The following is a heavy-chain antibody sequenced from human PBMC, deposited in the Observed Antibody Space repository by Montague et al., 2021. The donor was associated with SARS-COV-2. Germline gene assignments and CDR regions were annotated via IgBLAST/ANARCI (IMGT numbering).Heavy chain of an antibody. Sequence: SLRLSCAASGFTFSSYSMNWVRQAPGKGLEWVSSISSSSYIYYADSVKGRFTISRDNAKNSLYLQMNSLRAEDTAVYYCARDDFRIAADVFDYWGQGTLVTVSS. V-gene: IGHV3-21*01. CDR1: GFTFSSYS. D-gene: IGHD6-13*01. J-gene: IGHJ4*02. CDR2: ISSSSYI. CDR3: ARDDFRIAADVFDY.